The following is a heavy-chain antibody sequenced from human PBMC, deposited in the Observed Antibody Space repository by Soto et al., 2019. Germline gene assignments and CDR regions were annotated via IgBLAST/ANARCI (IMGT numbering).Heavy chain of an antibody. CDR3: AREVRDLRYSGYDGGATFDY. Sequence: PSETQSLTCTVSGGSISSGDYYWSWIRQPPGKGLEWIGYVYYSGSTYYNPSLKSRVTISVDTSKNQFSLKLSSVTAADTAVYYCAREVRDLRYSGYDGGATFDYWGQGTLVTVSS. CDR1: GGSISSGDYY. D-gene: IGHD5-12*01. V-gene: IGHV4-30-4*01. J-gene: IGHJ4*02. CDR2: VYYSGST.